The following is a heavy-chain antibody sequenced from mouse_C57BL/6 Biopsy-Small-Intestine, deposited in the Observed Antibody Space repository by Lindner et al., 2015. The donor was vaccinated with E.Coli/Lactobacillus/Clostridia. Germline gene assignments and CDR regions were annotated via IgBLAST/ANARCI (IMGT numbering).Heavy chain of an antibody. CDR1: GYTFTRYP. Sequence: VKVSCKASGYTFTRYPINWVRQAPGQGLQWMRWINMNTGKPTYAQGFTGRFVFSLDTSVSTAYLQITSLKAEDTAVYYCTRDNYGSGGSTFDIWGQGTVVTVSS. J-gene: IGHJ3*01. D-gene: IGHD1-1*02. CDR2: INMNTGKP. V-gene: IGHV9-3*02. CDR3: TRDNYGSGGSTFDI.